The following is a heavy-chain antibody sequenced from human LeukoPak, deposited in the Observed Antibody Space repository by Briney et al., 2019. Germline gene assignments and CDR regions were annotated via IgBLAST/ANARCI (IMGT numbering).Heavy chain of an antibody. J-gene: IGHJ4*02. CDR2: IIPIFGTA. V-gene: IGHV1-69*05. Sequence: GASVKVSCKASGGTFSSYAISWVRQAPGQGLEWMGGIIPIFGTANNAQKFRGRVTMTRDMSTSTVYMELSSLRSEDTAVYYCARGGNSAGYSSGWHLNYWGQGTLVTVSS. D-gene: IGHD6-19*01. CDR3: ARGGNSAGYSSGWHLNY. CDR1: GGTFSSYA.